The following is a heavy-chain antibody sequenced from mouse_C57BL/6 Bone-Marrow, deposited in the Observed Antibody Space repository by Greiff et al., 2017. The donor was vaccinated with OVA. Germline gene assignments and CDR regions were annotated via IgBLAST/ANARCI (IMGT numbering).Heavy chain of an antibody. CDR2: ISYDGSN. V-gene: IGHV3-6*01. Sequence: ESGPGLVKPSQSLSLTCSVTGYSITSGYYWNWIRQFPGNKLEWMGYISYDGSNNYNPSLKNRISITRDTSKNQFFLKLNSVTTEDTATYYCARGRGSSLYYFDYWGQGTTLTVSS. CDR3: ARGRGSSLYYFDY. J-gene: IGHJ2*01. D-gene: IGHD1-1*01. CDR1: GYSITSGYY.